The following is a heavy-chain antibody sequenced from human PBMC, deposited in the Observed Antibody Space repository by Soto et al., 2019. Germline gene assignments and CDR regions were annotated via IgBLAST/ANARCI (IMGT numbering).Heavy chain of an antibody. CDR1: GYSISSGYY. CDR2: VYLSGVT. CDR3: ARDDRDSTSPTFDY. V-gene: IGHV4-38-2*02. J-gene: IGHJ4*02. D-gene: IGHD6-6*01. Sequence: SETLSLTCAVSGYSISSGYYWGWIRQSPGKGLEWIGSVYLSGVTYFNPSLKSRVTISVDTSKNQFSLKLNSMTAADTAVDYCARDDRDSTSPTFDYWGQGVLVTVSS.